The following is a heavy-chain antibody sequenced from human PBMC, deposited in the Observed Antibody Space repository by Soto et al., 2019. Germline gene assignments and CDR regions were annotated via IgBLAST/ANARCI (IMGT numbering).Heavy chain of an antibody. J-gene: IGHJ3*02. V-gene: IGHV3-23*01. CDR2: ISGSGDST. CDR1: GFTFSSYA. CDR3: AKIGGLERPFLPFDI. D-gene: IGHD1-1*01. Sequence: EVQLLESGGGLVQPGGSLRLSCAASGFTFSSYAMSWVRQAPGKGLEWVSVISGSGDSTYYADSVKGRFTISRDNSKNTLYLQMNSLRAEDTAVYYCAKIGGLERPFLPFDIWGQGTMVTVCS.